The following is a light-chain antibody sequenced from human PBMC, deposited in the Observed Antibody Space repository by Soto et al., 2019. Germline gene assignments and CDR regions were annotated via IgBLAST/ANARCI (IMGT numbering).Light chain of an antibody. CDR3: QQYYSYPPP. V-gene: IGKV1-8*01. CDR2: AAS. CDR1: QGISSY. Sequence: AIRMTQSPSSLSASTGDRVTITCLASQGISSYLAWYQQKPGKAPKLLIYAASTLQSGVPSRFSGSGSGTDFPLTISCLQSEDFATSYCQQYYSYPPPFGGGAKVDIK. J-gene: IGKJ4*01.